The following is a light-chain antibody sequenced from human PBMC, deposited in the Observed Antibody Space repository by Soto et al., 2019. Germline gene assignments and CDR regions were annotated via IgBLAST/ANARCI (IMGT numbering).Light chain of an antibody. CDR1: QSVSSSY. V-gene: IGKV3-20*01. CDR3: QQYGSSFWT. CDR2: GAS. Sequence: EIVFTQSPVTLSLSPAERATLSCRASQSVSSSYLAWYQQKPGQAPRLLIYGASSRATGIPDRFSGSGSGTDFTLTISRLEPEDFAVYYCQQYGSSFWTFGQGTKVDIK. J-gene: IGKJ1*01.